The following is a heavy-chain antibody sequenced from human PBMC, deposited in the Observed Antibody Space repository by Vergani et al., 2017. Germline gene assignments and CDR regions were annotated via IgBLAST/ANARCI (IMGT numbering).Heavy chain of an antibody. J-gene: IGHJ5*02. CDR2: IIPIFGTA. D-gene: IGHD2-21*02. V-gene: IGHV1-69*12. CDR3: ARGFPPRCGGDCHGWFDP. CDR1: GGTFSSYA. Sequence: QVQLVQSGAEVKKPGSSVKVSCKASGGTFSSYAISWVRQAPGQGLEWMGGIIPIFGTANYAQKFQGRVTITADESTSTAYMELSSLRSEDTAVYYCARGFPPRCGGDCHGWFDPWGQGTLVTVSS.